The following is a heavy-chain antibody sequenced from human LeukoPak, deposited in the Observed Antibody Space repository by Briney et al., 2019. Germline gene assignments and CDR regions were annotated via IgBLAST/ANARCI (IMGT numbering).Heavy chain of an antibody. CDR3: AKDMQTWPRFPDY. CDR2: ISYDGSNK. CDR1: GFTFSSYA. V-gene: IGHV3-30-3*01. D-gene: IGHD5-12*01. Sequence: GGSLRLSCAASGFTFSSYAMHWVRQAPGKGLEWVAVISYDGSNKYYADSVKGRFTISRDNSKNTLYLQINSLRAEDTAVYYCAKDMQTWPRFPDYWGQGTLVTVSS. J-gene: IGHJ4*02.